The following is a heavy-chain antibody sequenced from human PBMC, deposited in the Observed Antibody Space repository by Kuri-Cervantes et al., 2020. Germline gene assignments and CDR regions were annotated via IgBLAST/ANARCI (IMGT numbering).Heavy chain of an antibody. Sequence: SETLSLTCAVSGYSISSGYYWGWIRQSPGKGLEWIGSIFHNWNSYYNPSLKSRVTMSLDTSKNQFSLNLTSVTATDTAIYYCARGTITMSGAYWGQGILVTVSS. CDR2: IFHNWNS. J-gene: IGHJ4*02. CDR3: ARGTITMSGAY. V-gene: IGHV4-38-2*01. CDR1: GYSISSGYY. D-gene: IGHD3-10*02.